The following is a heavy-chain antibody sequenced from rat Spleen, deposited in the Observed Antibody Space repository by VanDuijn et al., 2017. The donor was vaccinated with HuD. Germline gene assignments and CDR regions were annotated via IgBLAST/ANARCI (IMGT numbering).Heavy chain of an antibody. CDR1: GFTFSDYN. Sequence: EVQLVASGGGLVQPGRSLKLSCAASGFTFSDYNMAWVRQAPKKGLEWVATISYDGSSTYYRDSVKGRFTISRDNAKSTLYLQMDSLRSEDTATYYCARQGGFAYWGQGTLVTVSS. CDR3: ARQGGFAY. CDR2: ISYDGSST. V-gene: IGHV5-7*01. J-gene: IGHJ3*01.